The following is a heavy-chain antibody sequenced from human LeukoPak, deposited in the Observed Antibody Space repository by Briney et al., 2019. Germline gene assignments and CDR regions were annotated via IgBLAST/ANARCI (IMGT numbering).Heavy chain of an antibody. D-gene: IGHD5-18*01. J-gene: IGHJ4*02. V-gene: IGHV3-11*04. CDR2: ISSSGSTI. CDR1: GFTFSDYY. Sequence: GGSLRLSCAASGFTFSDYYMSWIRQAPGKGLEWVSYISSSGSTIYYADSVKGRFTISRDNAKNSLYLQMNSLRAEDTAVYYCAKDSTRQLSIFDYWGQGTLVTVSS. CDR3: AKDSTRQLSIFDY.